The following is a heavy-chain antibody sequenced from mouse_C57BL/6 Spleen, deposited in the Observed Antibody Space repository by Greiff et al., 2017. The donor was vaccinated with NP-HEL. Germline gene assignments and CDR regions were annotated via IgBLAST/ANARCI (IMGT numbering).Heavy chain of an antibody. CDR2: IRSKSNNYAT. Sequence: EVKLVESGGGLVQPKGSLKLSCAASGFSFNTYAMNWVRQAPGKGLEWVARIRSKSNNYATYYADSVKDRFTISRDDSESMLYLQMNNLKTEDTAMYYCVRHYGSSYYWYFDVWGTGTTVTVSS. CDR1: GFSFNTYA. J-gene: IGHJ1*03. D-gene: IGHD1-1*01. V-gene: IGHV10-1*01. CDR3: VRHYGSSYYWYFDV.